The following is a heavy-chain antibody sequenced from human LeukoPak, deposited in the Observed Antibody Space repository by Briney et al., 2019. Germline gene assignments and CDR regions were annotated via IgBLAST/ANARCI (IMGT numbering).Heavy chain of an antibody. CDR3: ARVYGDYTVGYFDY. CDR2: ISSNGGST. CDR1: GFTFSSYA. J-gene: IGHJ4*02. V-gene: IGHV3-64*01. Sequence: PGGSLRLPCAASGFTFSSYAMHWVRQAPGKGLEYVSAISSNGGSTYYANSVKGRFTISRDNSKNTLYLQMGSLRAEDMAVYYCARVYGDYTVGYFDYWGQGTLVTVSS. D-gene: IGHD4-17*01.